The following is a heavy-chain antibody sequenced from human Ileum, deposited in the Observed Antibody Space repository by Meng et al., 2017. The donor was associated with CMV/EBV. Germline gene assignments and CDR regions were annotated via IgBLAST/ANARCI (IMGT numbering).Heavy chain of an antibody. CDR2: IYWDGDK. D-gene: IGHD2-8*02. V-gene: IGHV2-5*02. CDR1: GFSLTPDGMA. Sequence: QTTLKESGPALVKPTQTLPMTCTFSGFSLTPDGMAVAWIRQPPGKALELLAVIYWDGDKRYRSSLKTRLTITKDTSKDQVLLTMTNMDPLDTATYYCAHLSARRTEKFDYWGQGVLVTVSS. J-gene: IGHJ4*02. CDR3: AHLSARRTEKFDY.